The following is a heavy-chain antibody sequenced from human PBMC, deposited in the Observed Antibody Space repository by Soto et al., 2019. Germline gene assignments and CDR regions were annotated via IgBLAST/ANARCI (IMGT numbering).Heavy chain of an antibody. CDR3: VRAISGSFAL. D-gene: IGHD3-9*01. J-gene: IGHJ4*02. CDR1: GFSFITYW. CDR2: IKDDGSEK. V-gene: IGHV3-7*04. Sequence: EVQLVESGGGLVQSGGSLRLSCEASGFSFITYWMNWVRQAPGKGLEWLASIKDDGSEKQYVDSVKGRFTISRDNAKNSLYLQMNSLSEEDTAVYYCVRAISGSFALWGQGTLVIVSS.